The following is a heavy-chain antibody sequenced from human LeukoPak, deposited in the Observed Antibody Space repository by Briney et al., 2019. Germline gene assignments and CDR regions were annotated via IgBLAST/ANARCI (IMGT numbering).Heavy chain of an antibody. CDR2: INPSGGST. CDR1: GYTFTSYY. Sequence: ASVKVSCKASGYTFTSYYMHWVRQAPGQGLEWMGIINPSGGSTSYAQKFQGRVTITADESTSTAYMELSSLRSEDTAVYYCSRALTYYYDSSGYYVYYYYGMDVWGQGTTVTVSS. J-gene: IGHJ6*02. D-gene: IGHD3-22*01. V-gene: IGHV1-46*01. CDR3: SRALTYYYDSSGYYVYYYYGMDV.